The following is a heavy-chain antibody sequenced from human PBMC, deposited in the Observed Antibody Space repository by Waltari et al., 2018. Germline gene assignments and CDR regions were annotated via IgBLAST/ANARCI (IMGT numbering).Heavy chain of an antibody. J-gene: IGHJ4*02. Sequence: QVQLQQWGAGLLKPSETLSLTCAVYGGSFSGSYCSGTRQPPGKGLEWIGEINTRGSTNYNPSLKSRVTISVDTSKNQFSLKLSSVTAADTAVYYCARGRAVYFGSYPRYYFDYWGQGTLVTVSS. V-gene: IGHV4-34*01. CDR1: GGSFSGSY. CDR3: ARGRAVYFGSYPRYYFDY. CDR2: INTRGST. D-gene: IGHD1-26*01.